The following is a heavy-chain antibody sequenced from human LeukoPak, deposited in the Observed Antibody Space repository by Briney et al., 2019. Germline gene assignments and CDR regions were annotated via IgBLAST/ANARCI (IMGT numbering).Heavy chain of an antibody. CDR3: TSRYSSSWYSLFDY. V-gene: IGHV3-49*04. D-gene: IGHD6-13*01. Sequence: GGSLRLSCTASGFTFGDYAMSWVRQAPGKGLEWVGFIRGKAYGGTTEYAASVKGRFTISRDDSKSIAYLQMNSLKTEDTAVYYCTSRYSSSWYSLFDYWGQGTLVTVSS. J-gene: IGHJ4*02. CDR2: IRGKAYGGTT. CDR1: GFTFGDYA.